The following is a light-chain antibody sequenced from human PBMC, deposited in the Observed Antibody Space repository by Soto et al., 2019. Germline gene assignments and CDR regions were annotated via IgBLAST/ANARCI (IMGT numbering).Light chain of an antibody. CDR3: QQYDSYSSGP. Sequence: DIQMTQSPSTLSASVGDRVTVTCRASQTINSWLAWYQQKPGKSAKVLIFDASSLKTGVPSRFSGSGSGTEFTLTISNLQPDDFATSYCQQYDSYSSGPFGQGTKVDI. J-gene: IGKJ1*01. CDR2: DAS. V-gene: IGKV1-5*01. CDR1: QTINSW.